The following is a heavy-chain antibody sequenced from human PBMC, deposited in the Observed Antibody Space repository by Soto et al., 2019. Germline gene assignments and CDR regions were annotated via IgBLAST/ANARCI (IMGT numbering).Heavy chain of an antibody. CDR3: ARDGITIFGVVILWERNFHRDGLAF. Sequence: GASVKVSCKASGYTFTSYGISWVRQAPGQGLERMGWISAYNGNTNYAQKLQGRVTMTTDTSTSTAYMELRSLRSDDTAVYYCARDGITIFGVVILWERNFHRDGLAFWGQGTTVIGSS. CDR2: ISAYNGNT. CDR1: GYTFTSYG. J-gene: IGHJ6*01. D-gene: IGHD3-3*01. V-gene: IGHV1-18*01.